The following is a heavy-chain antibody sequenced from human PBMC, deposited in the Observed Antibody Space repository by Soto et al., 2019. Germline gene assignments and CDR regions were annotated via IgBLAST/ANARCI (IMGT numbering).Heavy chain of an antibody. CDR1: GYTFSNFD. V-gene: IGHV1-18*01. Sequence: QVQLVQSGAEVKKPGASVKVSCKASGYTFSNFDISWVRQAPGQGLEWMGWVSPYNGNTNYAQKLQGRVTMTTDTSTSTAYMELRSLRSDDAAVYYCARPYYDSSAVLVGFDPWGQGTLVTVSS. J-gene: IGHJ5*02. D-gene: IGHD3-22*01. CDR2: VSPYNGNT. CDR3: ARPYYDSSAVLVGFDP.